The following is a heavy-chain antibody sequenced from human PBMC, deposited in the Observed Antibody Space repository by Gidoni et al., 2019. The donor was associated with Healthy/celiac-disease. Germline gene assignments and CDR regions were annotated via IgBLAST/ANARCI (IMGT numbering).Heavy chain of an antibody. Sequence: EVQLVESGGGLVQPGGSLRLSCAASGFTFSSFWMSWVRQAPGKGLEWVANIKQDGREKYYVDSVKGRFTISRDNAKNSLYLQMNSLRAEDTAVYYCARGNYYYGMDVWGQGTTVAVSS. CDR2: IKQDGREK. V-gene: IGHV3-7*01. J-gene: IGHJ6*02. CDR1: GFTFSSFW. CDR3: ARGNYYYGMDV.